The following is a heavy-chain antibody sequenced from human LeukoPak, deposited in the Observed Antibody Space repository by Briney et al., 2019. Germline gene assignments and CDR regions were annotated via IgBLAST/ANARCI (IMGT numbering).Heavy chain of an antibody. CDR1: GFTFSSYS. Sequence: PGGSLRLSCAASGFTFSSYSMNWVRQAPGKGLEWVSSISSSSSYIYYADSVKGRLTISRDNAKNSLYLQMNSLRAEDTAVYYCARDPPPAGIAAAGMPVDPWGQGTLVTVSS. D-gene: IGHD6-13*01. V-gene: IGHV3-21*01. CDR3: ARDPPPAGIAAAGMPVDP. J-gene: IGHJ5*02. CDR2: ISSSSSYI.